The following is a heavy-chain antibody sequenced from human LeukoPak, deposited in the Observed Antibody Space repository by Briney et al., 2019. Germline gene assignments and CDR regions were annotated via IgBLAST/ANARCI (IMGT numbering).Heavy chain of an antibody. CDR3: ARAFCYSGGTCYSDYNDY. Sequence: GGSLRLSCAASGFTFSDYYMDWVRQAPGKGLEWVGRTRNRANGYTTEYAASVEGRFTVSRDNSKNSLFLQMNGLKPEETAVYFCARAFCYSGGTCYSDYNDYWGQGALVTVSS. CDR2: TRNRANGYTT. J-gene: IGHJ4*02. CDR1: GFTFSDYY. V-gene: IGHV3-72*01. D-gene: IGHD2-15*01.